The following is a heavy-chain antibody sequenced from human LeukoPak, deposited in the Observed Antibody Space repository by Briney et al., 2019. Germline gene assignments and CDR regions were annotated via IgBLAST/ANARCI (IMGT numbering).Heavy chain of an antibody. Sequence: ASVKVSCKASGGTFSSYAISWVRQAPGQGLEWMGGIIPIFGTANYAQKFQGRVTITADESTSTAYMELSSLRSEDTAVYYCAREGSYSYSFHPPFDYWGQGTLVTVSS. J-gene: IGHJ4*02. CDR1: GGTFSSYA. V-gene: IGHV1-69*13. CDR3: AREGSYSYSFHPPFDY. D-gene: IGHD3-10*01. CDR2: IIPIFGTA.